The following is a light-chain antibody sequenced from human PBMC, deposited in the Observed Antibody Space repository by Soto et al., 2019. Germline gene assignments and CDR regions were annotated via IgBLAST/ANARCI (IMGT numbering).Light chain of an antibody. CDR1: SSNIGAGYD. J-gene: IGLJ1*01. V-gene: IGLV1-40*01. Sequence: QSVLTQPPSVSGAPGQRVTISCTGSSSNIGAGYDVHWYQQLPGTAPKLLIYGNSNRPSGVPDRFSGSKSGTSASLAITGLQAEDEADYYCQSYDSSLLFRTGTKVTVL. CDR2: GNS. CDR3: QSYDSSLL.